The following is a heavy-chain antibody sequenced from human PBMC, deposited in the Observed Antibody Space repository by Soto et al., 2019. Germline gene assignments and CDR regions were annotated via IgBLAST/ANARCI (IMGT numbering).Heavy chain of an antibody. D-gene: IGHD3-3*01. V-gene: IGHV4-39*01. CDR3: ARRRGFGVVIHFDY. CDR1: GGSISSSSYY. CDR2: IYYSGST. J-gene: IGHJ4*02. Sequence: PSETLSLTCTVSGGSISSSSYYWGWIRQPPGKGLEWIGSIYYSGSTYYNPSLKSRVTISVDTSKNQFSLKLSSVTAADTAVYYCARRRGFGVVIHFDYWGQGTLVTVSS.